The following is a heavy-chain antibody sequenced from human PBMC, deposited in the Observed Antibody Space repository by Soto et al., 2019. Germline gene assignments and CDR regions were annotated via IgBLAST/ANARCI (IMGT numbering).Heavy chain of an antibody. J-gene: IGHJ4*02. CDR2: ISAYNGFT. V-gene: IGHV1-18*01. D-gene: IGHD4-17*01. Sequence: QVELEQSGAEVKEPGASVKVSCKASGYTLRTHGISWVRQAPGQGLEWMGWISAYNGFTRYAQNFQGRVTLTTDTSTNTAYMELRRLRSDDTAVYYCDRVTQGTVTSDYWGQGTLVTVSS. CDR3: DRVTQGTVTSDY. CDR1: GYTLRTHG.